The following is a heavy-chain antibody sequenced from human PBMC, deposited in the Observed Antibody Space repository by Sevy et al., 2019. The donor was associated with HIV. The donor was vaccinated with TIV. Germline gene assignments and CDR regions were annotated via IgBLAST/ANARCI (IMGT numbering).Heavy chain of an antibody. J-gene: IGHJ3*02. V-gene: IGHV3-74*01. Sequence: GGSLRLSCAASGFTFSSYWMHWVRQAPGKGLVWVSPINSDGSSTSYADSVKGRFTISRDNAKNTLYLQMNSLRAEDTAVYYCARDPPVTMIVVGGAFDIWGQGTMVTVSS. CDR2: INSDGSST. CDR3: ARDPPVTMIVVGGAFDI. CDR1: GFTFSSYW. D-gene: IGHD3-22*01.